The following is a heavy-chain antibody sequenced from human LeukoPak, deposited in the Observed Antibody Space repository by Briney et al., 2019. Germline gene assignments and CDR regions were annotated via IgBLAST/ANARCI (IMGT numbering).Heavy chain of an antibody. D-gene: IGHD2-2*01. CDR2: VFHSGST. CDR3: ARSLSTAGIHY. V-gene: IGHV4-39*07. Sequence: SETLSLTCTVTGGSINTSDSYWAWIRQPPGKGLEWIGSVFHSGSTYYNPSLKSRVTISVDTSKNQFSLNLRSVTAADTAMYFCARSLSTAGIHYWGQGTLVTVSS. J-gene: IGHJ4*02. CDR1: GGSINTSDSY.